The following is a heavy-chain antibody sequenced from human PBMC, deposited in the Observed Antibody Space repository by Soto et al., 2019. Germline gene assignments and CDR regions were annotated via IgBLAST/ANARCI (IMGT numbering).Heavy chain of an antibody. Sequence: QVQLVQSGAEVKKPGSAVKVSCKASGGTFSSSAFSWVRQAPGQGLEWMGGIIPLFRTPDYGQRFQGRVTITADESAGTVYMELRGLRSEDTAVYFCARDKGRQQLGGNYYYITDIWGQGTTVTLSS. CDR2: IIPLFRTP. CDR1: GGTFSSSA. D-gene: IGHD3-3*02. J-gene: IGHJ6*02. V-gene: IGHV1-69*12. CDR3: ARDKGRQQLGGNYYYITDI.